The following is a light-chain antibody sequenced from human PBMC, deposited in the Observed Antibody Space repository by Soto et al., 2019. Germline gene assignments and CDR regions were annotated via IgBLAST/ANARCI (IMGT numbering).Light chain of an antibody. V-gene: IGKV1-5*03. CDR1: QSISTW. CDR3: QQYDSFSLT. CDR2: RAS. J-gene: IGKJ2*01. Sequence: DIPMTQSPSSLSASLGDSVTFTCRASQSISTWLAWFQQKPGKAPKLLISRASSLESGVPSRFSGIGSGTEFTLTISSLQPDDFATYYCQQYDSFSLTFGQGTKLEIK.